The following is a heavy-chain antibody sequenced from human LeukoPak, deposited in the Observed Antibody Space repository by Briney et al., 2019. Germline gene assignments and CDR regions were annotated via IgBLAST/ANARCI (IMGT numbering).Heavy chain of an antibody. CDR2: ITSSGTTR. D-gene: IGHD4-17*01. CDR1: GFTLTDHY. J-gene: IGHJ4*02. V-gene: IGHV3-11*01. Sequence: PGGSLRLSCTVSGFTLTDHYMSRFRQSPGRGLEWISWITSSGTTRDYADSVKGRFTISRDNTKNSVYLQMTSLRPDDTAVYYCARDPDYGDPYWGQGTLVTVSS. CDR3: ARDPDYGDPY.